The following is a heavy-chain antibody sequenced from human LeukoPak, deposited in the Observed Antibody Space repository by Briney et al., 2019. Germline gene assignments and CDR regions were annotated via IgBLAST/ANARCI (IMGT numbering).Heavy chain of an antibody. CDR3: ARGDKLRWYTEYFQH. CDR1: GGSFSGYY. D-gene: IGHD4-23*01. V-gene: IGHV4-34*01. J-gene: IGHJ1*01. Sequence: SETLSLTCAVYGGSFSGYYWSWIRQPPGKGLEWIGEINHSGSTNYNPSLKSRVTISVDTSKNQFSLKLSSVTAADTAVYYCARGDKLRWYTEYFQHWGQGTLVTVSS. CDR2: INHSGST.